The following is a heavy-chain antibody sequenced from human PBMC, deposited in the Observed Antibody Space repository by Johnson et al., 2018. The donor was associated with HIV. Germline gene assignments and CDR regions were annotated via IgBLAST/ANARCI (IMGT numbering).Heavy chain of an antibody. D-gene: IGHD3-10*01. CDR1: GFTFSSYC. V-gene: IGHV3-30*18. CDR3: AKDGGGGALDI. J-gene: IGHJ3*02. Sequence: QVQLVESGGGVVQPGRSLRLSCAASGFTFSSYCMHWVRQAPGKGLEWVAVISHDGNNEYYGDSVKGRFTISRDNSKNTLYLHMKSLRPEDTSFYYCAKDGGGGALDIWGQGTMVMVSS. CDR2: ISHDGNNE.